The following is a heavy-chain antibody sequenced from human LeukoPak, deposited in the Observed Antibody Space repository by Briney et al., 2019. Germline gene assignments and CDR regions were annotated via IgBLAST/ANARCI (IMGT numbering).Heavy chain of an antibody. CDR2: IYYSGST. CDR3: ARTYYYGSGSYYGVYYFDY. J-gene: IGHJ4*02. CDR1: GGSISSYY. D-gene: IGHD3-10*01. V-gene: IGHV4-59*08. Sequence: PSETLSLTCTVSGGSISSYYWSWIRQPPEKGLEWIGYIYYSGSTNYNPSLKSRVTISVDTSKNQFSLKLSSVTAADTAVYYCARTYYYGSGSYYGVYYFDYWGQGTLVTVSS.